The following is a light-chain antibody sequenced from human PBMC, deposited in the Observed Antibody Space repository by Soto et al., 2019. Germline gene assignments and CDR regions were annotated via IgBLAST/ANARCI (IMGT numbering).Light chain of an antibody. V-gene: IGKV3-15*01. Sequence: EIVMTQSPATLSVSPGERATLSCSATQSVSSNLAWYQQKPGQAPRLLIYGASTRATGIPARFSGSRSGTEFTLTISSLQSEDFAVYYCQQYNNWPPTVGQGKRLEIK. CDR3: QQYNNWPPT. CDR1: QSVSSN. J-gene: IGKJ5*01. CDR2: GAS.